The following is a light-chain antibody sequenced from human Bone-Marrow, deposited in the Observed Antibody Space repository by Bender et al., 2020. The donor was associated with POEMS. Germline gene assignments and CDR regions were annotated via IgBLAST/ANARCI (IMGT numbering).Light chain of an antibody. V-gene: IGLV2-23*01. J-gene: IGLJ1*01. CDR2: EGT. CDR3: CSVATSGAYV. Sequence: QSALTQPASVSGSPGQSITISCTGTTSDVGSSKYVFWYQQYPGKAPRLMIYEGTEWPSGVSSRFSASKSDNTASLTISGLQAEDEADYYCCSVATSGAYVFGTGTKVTV. CDR1: TSDVGSSKY.